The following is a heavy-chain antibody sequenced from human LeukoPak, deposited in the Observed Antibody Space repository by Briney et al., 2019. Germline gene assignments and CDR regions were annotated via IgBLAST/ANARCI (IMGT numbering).Heavy chain of an antibody. CDR2: ISGSGGST. D-gene: IGHD3-22*01. Sequence: PGGSLRLSCAASGFTFRSYAMSWVRQAPGKGLDWVSAISGSGGSTYYADSVKGRFTISRDNSKNTLYVQMNSLRAEDTAVYYCAKDRGYYYDSSGYYFFDYWGQGTLVTVSS. V-gene: IGHV3-23*01. CDR3: AKDRGYYYDSSGYYFFDY. CDR1: GFTFRSYA. J-gene: IGHJ4*02.